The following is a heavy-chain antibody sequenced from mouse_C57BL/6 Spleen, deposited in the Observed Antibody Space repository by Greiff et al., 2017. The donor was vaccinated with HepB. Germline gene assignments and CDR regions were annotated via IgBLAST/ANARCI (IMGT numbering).Heavy chain of an antibody. CDR2: IYPRSGNT. CDR3: ARSGISYYYGSGEMDY. V-gene: IGHV1-81*01. CDR1: GYTFTSYG. D-gene: IGHD1-1*01. Sequence: QVQLKQSGAELARPGASVKLSCKASGYTFTSYGISWVKQRTGQGLEWIGEIYPRSGNTYYNEKFKGKATLTADKSSSTAYMELRSLTSEDSAVYFCARSGISYYYGSGEMDYWGQGTSVTVSS. J-gene: IGHJ4*01.